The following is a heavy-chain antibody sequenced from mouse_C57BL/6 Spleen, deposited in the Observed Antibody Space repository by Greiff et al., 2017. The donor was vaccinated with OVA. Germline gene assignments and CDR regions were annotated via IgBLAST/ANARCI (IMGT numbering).Heavy chain of an antibody. D-gene: IGHD2-5*01. V-gene: IGHV5-9-1*02. CDR1: GFTFSSYA. J-gene: IGHJ2*01. CDR2: ISSGGDYI. CDR3: TRGIYSNYFDY. Sequence: EVQVVESGEGLVKPGGSLKLSCAASGFTFSSYAMSWVRQTPEKRLEWVAYISSGGDYIYYADTVKGRFTISRDNARNTLYLQMSSLKSEDTAMYYCTRGIYSNYFDYWGQGTTLTVSS.